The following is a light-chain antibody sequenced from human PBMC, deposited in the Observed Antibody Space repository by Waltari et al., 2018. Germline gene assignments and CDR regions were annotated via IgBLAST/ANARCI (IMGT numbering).Light chain of an antibody. CDR2: WAS. Sequence: DIVMTQSPDSLAVSLGERATINCKSSQSVLYSSNSRNYLAWFQQKPGQPPKLVIYWASTRESGVPDRVSGSGSGTDFTLTISSLQAEDVAIYYCQQYYSAPRTFGQGTKVEIK. V-gene: IGKV4-1*01. CDR3: QQYYSAPRT. CDR1: QSVLYSSNSRNY. J-gene: IGKJ1*01.